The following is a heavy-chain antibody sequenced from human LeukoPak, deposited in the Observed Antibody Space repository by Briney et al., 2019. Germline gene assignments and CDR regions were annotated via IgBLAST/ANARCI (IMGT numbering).Heavy chain of an antibody. J-gene: IGHJ1*01. CDR2: TIPLFGKT. V-gene: IGHV1-69*13. CDR3: TRGVFGYIYGSPQAHQIQH. D-gene: IGHD5-18*01. Sequence: SVKVSCKTSGGSFSNYAISWVRQAPGQGLEWMGGTIPLFGKTNYAEGFQGRVTITADESTSTAYMGLSSLRSEDTAVYYCTRGVFGYIYGSPQAHQIQHWGQGTLVTVSS. CDR1: GGSFSNYA.